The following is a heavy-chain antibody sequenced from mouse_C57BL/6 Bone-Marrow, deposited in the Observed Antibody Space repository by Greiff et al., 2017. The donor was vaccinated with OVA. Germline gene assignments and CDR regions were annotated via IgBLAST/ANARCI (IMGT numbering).Heavy chain of an antibody. CDR2: LSSGGSYT. D-gene: IGHD3-2*02. CDR1: GFTFSSYG. Sequence: EVNVVESGGDLVKPGGSLKLSCAASGFTFSSYGMSWVRQTPDKRLEWVATLSSGGSYTYYPDSVKGRFTISRDNAKNTLYLQMSSLKSEDTAMYYCARHQLRLFDYWGQGTTLTVSS. J-gene: IGHJ2*01. V-gene: IGHV5-6*01. CDR3: ARHQLRLFDY.